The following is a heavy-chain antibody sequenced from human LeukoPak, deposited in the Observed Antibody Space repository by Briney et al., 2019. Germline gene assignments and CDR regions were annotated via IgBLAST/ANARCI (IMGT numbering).Heavy chain of an antibody. CDR2: ISAYNGNT. D-gene: IGHD3-22*01. Sequence: GASVKFSCKASGYTFTSYGISWVRQAPGQGLEWMGWISAYNGNTNYAQKLQGRVTMTTDTSTSTAYMELRSLRSDDTAVYYCARRPDYYDSSGYYNDAFDIWGQGTMVTVSS. CDR3: ARRPDYYDSSGYYNDAFDI. J-gene: IGHJ3*02. V-gene: IGHV1-18*01. CDR1: GYTFTSYG.